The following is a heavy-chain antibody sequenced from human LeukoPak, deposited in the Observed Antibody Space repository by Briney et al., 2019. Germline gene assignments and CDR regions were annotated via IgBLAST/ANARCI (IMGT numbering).Heavy chain of an antibody. V-gene: IGHV4-34*01. CDR3: ARMTTGHDF. D-gene: IGHD4-17*01. CDR1: GTSFSSYY. J-gene: IGHJ4*02. CDR2: VNHSGYT. Sequence: SETLSLTCAVSGTSFSSYYWSWIRQPPGKGLEWIGEVNHSGYTNDNHSLKSRVTISVDTSKNQFSLRLRSVTAADTGVYFCARMTTGHDFWGQGTLVTVSS.